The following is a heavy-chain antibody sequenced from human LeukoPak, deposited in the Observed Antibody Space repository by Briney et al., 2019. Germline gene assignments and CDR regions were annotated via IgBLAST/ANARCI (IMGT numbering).Heavy chain of an antibody. CDR3: ARHQYNYGAWFFDY. Sequence: ASETLSLTCNVSGGSISTYYWTWIRQPPGKGLEWIGYIYDSGNYYNPSLKSRVTISIDTSKNQFSLNLNSVTAADTAVYYCARHQYNYGAWFFDYWGQGTLVTVSS. J-gene: IGHJ4*02. CDR2: IYDSGN. V-gene: IGHV4-59*08. CDR1: GGSISTYY. D-gene: IGHD5-18*01.